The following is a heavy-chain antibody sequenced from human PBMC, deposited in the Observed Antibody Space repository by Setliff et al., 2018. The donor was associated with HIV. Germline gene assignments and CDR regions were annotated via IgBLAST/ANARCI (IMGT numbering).Heavy chain of an antibody. D-gene: IGHD5-18*01. J-gene: IGHJ5*02. Sequence: SETLSLTCIVSGAPISSGTWSWIRQPPGKGLQWIGFIYNTETTNYNPSLKSRVTISLDTSKNQFSLKLSSVTAADTAVYYCARDLGSAYSYAQGRFNPWGQGTLVTVSS. CDR1: GAPISSGT. V-gene: IGHV4-4*08. CDR2: IYNTETT. CDR3: ARDLGSAYSYAQGRFNP.